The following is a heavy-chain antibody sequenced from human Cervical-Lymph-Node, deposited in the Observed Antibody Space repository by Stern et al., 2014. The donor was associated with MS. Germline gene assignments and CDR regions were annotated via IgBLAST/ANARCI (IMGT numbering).Heavy chain of an antibody. CDR2: INGYNGNT. CDR1: GYTFTNYG. J-gene: IGHJ6*02. D-gene: IGHD6-6*01. CDR3: ARETYTSSSGAYYYYALDV. V-gene: IGHV1-18*01. Sequence: QVQLVQSGAEVKNPGASVKVSCKASGYTFTNYGISWVRQAPGQGLEWMGWINGYNGNTNYAQKLQGRVTVTTDTSTNTAYMELRNLRSDDTAIYYCARETYTSSSGAYYYYALDVWGQGTTVTVSS.